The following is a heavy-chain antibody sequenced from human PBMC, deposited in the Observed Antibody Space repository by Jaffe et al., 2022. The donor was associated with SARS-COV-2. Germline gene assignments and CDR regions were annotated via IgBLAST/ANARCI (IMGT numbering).Heavy chain of an antibody. J-gene: IGHJ6*02. V-gene: IGHV4-59*01. Sequence: QVQLQESGPGLVKPSETLSLTCTVSGGSISSYYWSWIRQPPGKGLEWIGYIYYSGSTNYNPSLKSRVTISVDTSKNQFSLKLSSVTAADTAVYYCARDQAVADHMRPWGYYYYYGMDVWGQGTTVTVSS. D-gene: IGHD6-19*01. CDR1: GGSISSYY. CDR3: ARDQAVADHMRPWGYYYYYGMDV. CDR2: IYYSGST.